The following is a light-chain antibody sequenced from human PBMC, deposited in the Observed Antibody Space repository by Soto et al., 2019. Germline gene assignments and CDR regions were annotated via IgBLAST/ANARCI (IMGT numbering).Light chain of an antibody. CDR1: TSNIGSDT. Sequence: QSVLTQPPSASGTPGQRVTISCSGSTSNIGSDTVNWYQQLPGTAPKLLIYRNTQRPSGVHDRFSGSKSGASASLAISGLQSEDEADYYCASWDDSLDVVVFGGGTKLTVL. CDR3: ASWDDSLDVVV. V-gene: IGLV1-44*01. J-gene: IGLJ2*01. CDR2: RNT.